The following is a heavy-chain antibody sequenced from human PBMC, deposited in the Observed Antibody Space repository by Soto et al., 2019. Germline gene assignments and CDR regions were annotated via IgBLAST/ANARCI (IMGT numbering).Heavy chain of an antibody. Sequence: SETLSLTCAVYCGSFSGYYWSWIRQPPGKGLEWIGEINHSGSTNYNPSLKSRVTISVDTSKNQFSLKLSSVTAADTAVYYCRGDRSYDTTYYYYGMDVWGQGTTVTVS. D-gene: IGHD5-12*01. J-gene: IGHJ6*02. V-gene: IGHV4-34*01. CDR2: INHSGST. CDR1: CGSFSGYY. CDR3: RGDRSYDTTYYYYGMDV.